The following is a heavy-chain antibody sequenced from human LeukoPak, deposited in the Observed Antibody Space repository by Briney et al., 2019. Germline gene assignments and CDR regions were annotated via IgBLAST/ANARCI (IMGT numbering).Heavy chain of an antibody. Sequence: GGSLRLSCAASGFTFNSYSMNWVRQAPGKGLEWVSYISSSSSTIYYADSVKGRFTISRDNAKNSLYLQMNSLRAEDTAVYYCARDMGIVGATYYYYYMDVWGKGTTVTVSS. D-gene: IGHD1-26*01. J-gene: IGHJ6*03. CDR1: GFTFNSYS. CDR3: ARDMGIVGATYYYYYMDV. V-gene: IGHV3-48*01. CDR2: ISSSSSTI.